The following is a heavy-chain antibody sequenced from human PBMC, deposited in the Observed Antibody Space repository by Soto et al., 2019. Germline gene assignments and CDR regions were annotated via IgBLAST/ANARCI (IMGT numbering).Heavy chain of an antibody. CDR3: ARGTGSGSFLIDY. CDR1: GFIFSNYA. Sequence: QVQLVGSGGGVVQPGRSLRLSCAASGFIFSNYAMHWVRQAPGQGLEWVALIWSDGSYENYAESVKGRFTISRDNSQNTLFLQVNGLRVDDTAVYFCARGTGSGSFLIDYWGQGTLVTVSS. V-gene: IGHV3-33*01. CDR2: IWSDGSYE. J-gene: IGHJ4*02. D-gene: IGHD3-10*01.